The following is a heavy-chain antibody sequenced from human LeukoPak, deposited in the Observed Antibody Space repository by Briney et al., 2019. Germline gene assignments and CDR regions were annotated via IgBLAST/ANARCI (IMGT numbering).Heavy chain of an antibody. CDR3: ARDLILWGPGGGFDY. CDR2: ISRNSGNI. Sequence: GGSLRLSCAASGFTFDDYAMHWVRQTPGKGLEWVSYISRNSGNIGYADSVKGRFTISRDNAKNPLYLQMNSLRAEDTAVYYCARDLILWGPGGGFDYWGQGTLVTVSS. V-gene: IGHV3-9*01. J-gene: IGHJ4*02. CDR1: GFTFDDYA. D-gene: IGHD2-21*01.